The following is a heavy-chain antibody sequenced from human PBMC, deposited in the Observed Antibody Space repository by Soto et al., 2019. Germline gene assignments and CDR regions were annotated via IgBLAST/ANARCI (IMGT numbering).Heavy chain of an antibody. CDR3: ARDGGYDFWSGPYYYYGMDV. CDR2: IIPIFGTA. J-gene: IGHJ6*02. D-gene: IGHD3-3*01. Sequence: GASVKVSCKASGGTFSSYAISWVRQAPGQGLEWMGGIIPIFGTANYAQKFQGRVTITADESTSTAYMELSSLRSEDTAVYYCARDGGYDFWSGPYYYYGMDVWGQGTTVTVSS. V-gene: IGHV1-69*13. CDR1: GGTFSSYA.